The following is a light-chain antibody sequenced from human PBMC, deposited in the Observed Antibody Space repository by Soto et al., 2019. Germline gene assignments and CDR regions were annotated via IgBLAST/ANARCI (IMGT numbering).Light chain of an antibody. CDR1: QDISNY. J-gene: IGKJ5*01. V-gene: IGKV1-33*01. Sequence: DIQMTQSPSSLSASVGDRVTITCQASQDISNYLNWYQQKPGKAPQLLIYDASNLETGVPSRFSGSGSWTDFTFTISSLQPEDIATYYCQQYDNLPITFGQGTRLEIK. CDR3: QQYDNLPIT. CDR2: DAS.